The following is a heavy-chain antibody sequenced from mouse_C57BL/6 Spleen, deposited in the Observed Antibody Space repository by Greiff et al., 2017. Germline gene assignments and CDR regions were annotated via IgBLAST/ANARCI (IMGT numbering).Heavy chain of an antibody. J-gene: IGHJ2*01. CDR1: GFTFSAYY. V-gene: IGHV5-12*01. Sequence: EVQGVESGGGLVQPGGSLKLSCAASGFTFSAYYMYWVRQTPEKRLEWVAYISNGGGSTYYPDTVKGRFTISRDNAKNTLDLQMSRLKSEDTAMYDCARVRGHYFDYWGQGTTLTVSS. CDR3: ARVRGHYFDY. CDR2: ISNGGGST.